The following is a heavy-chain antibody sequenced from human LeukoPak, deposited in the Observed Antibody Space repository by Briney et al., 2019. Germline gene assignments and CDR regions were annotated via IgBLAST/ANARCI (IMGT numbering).Heavy chain of an antibody. J-gene: IGHJ3*02. CDR3: ARGMSRIQLWFTTDAFDI. D-gene: IGHD5-18*01. Sequence: PSETLSLTCGVYGGSFSGYYWSWIRQPPGKGLEWIGEINHSGSTNYNPSLKSRVTISVDTSKNQFSLKLSSVTAADTAVYYCARGMSRIQLWFTTDAFDIWGQGTMVTVSS. V-gene: IGHV4-34*01. CDR2: INHSGST. CDR1: GGSFSGYY.